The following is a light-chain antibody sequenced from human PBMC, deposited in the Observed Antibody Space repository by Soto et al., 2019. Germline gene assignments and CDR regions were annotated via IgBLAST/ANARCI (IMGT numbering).Light chain of an antibody. CDR3: ATWDGSLNGVV. J-gene: IGLJ3*02. CDR1: NSNIGSNR. Sequence: QSALTQPPSVSGTPGQRVTISCSGSNSNIGSNRVKWYRQFPGMAPRSLIYANDQRPSGVPDRFSGSKSGTSASLAISGLQSEDEADYYCATWDGSLNGVVFGGGTKVTVL. CDR2: AND. V-gene: IGLV1-44*01.